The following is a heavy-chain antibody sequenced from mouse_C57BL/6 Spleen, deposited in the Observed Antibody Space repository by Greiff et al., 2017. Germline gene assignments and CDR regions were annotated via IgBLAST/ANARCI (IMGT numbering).Heavy chain of an antibody. Sequence: QVQLQQSGAELVRPGASVKLSCKASGYTFTDYYINWVKQRPGQGLEWIARIYPGSGNTYYNEKFKGKATLTAEKSSSTAYMQLSSLTSADSAVYFCARDYSNFYWGQGTLVTVSA. V-gene: IGHV1-76*01. D-gene: IGHD2-5*01. CDR1: GYTFTDYY. J-gene: IGHJ3*01. CDR2: IYPGSGNT. CDR3: ARDYSNFY.